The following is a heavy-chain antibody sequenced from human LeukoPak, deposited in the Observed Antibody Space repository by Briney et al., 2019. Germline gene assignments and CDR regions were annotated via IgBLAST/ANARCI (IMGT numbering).Heavy chain of an antibody. CDR3: ARGFGITTTMVRGVTLSDY. CDR2: INPSGGST. J-gene: IGHJ4*02. D-gene: IGHD3-10*01. CDR1: GYTFTGYY. Sequence: GASVKVSCKASGYTFTGYYMHWVRQAPGQGLEWMGWINPSGGSTSYAQKFQGRVTMTRDTSTSTVYMELSSLRSEDTAVYYCARGFGITTTMVRGVTLSDYWGQGTLVTVSS. V-gene: IGHV1-46*01.